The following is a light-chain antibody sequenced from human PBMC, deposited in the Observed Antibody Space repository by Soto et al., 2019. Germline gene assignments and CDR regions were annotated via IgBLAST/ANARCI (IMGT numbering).Light chain of an antibody. CDR3: HQYGSSPLT. V-gene: IGKV3-20*01. Sequence: EIVLTQSPGTLSLSPGERVTLSCRASQSVASSFLGWYQQKPGQAPRLLIHGASTRATGIPDRFSGSGSGTDLALNVSRLEAEDFEVYYCHQYGSSPLTFGGGNKVE. CDR1: QSVASSF. CDR2: GAS. J-gene: IGKJ4*01.